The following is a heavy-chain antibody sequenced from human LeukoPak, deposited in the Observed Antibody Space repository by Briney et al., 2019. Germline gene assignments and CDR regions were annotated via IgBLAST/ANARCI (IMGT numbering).Heavy chain of an antibody. CDR3: ARRAVANSHYYSMDV. D-gene: IGHD6-19*01. CDR2: FHPEDGET. V-gene: IGHV1-24*01. J-gene: IGHJ6*03. Sequence: ASVKVSCKVSGYTVTELSMHWVRQSPGKGLEWMGGFHPEDGETIYAQKFQGRVTMTEDTSTDTAYMELSSLRSEDTAVYYCARRAVANSHYYSMDVWGKGTTVTVSS. CDR1: GYTVTELS.